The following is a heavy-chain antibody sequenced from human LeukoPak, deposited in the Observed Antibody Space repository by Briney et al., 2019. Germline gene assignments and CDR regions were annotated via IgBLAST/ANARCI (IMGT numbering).Heavy chain of an antibody. J-gene: IGHJ4*02. V-gene: IGHV4-31*02. Sequence: SETLSLTCTVSGGSISSGGYYWSWIRQHPGKGLEWIGYIYYSGSTYYNPSLKSQVTISVDTSKNQFSLKLSSVTAADTAVYYCARSVPAAKGGYFDYWGQGTLVTVSS. CDR3: ARSVPAAKGGYFDY. CDR1: GGSISSGGYY. CDR2: IYYSGST. D-gene: IGHD2-2*01.